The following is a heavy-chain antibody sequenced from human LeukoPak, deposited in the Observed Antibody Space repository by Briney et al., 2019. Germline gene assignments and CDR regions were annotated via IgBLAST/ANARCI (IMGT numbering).Heavy chain of an antibody. CDR3: ARQAGWDYYDSSGYRYWFDL. D-gene: IGHD3-22*01. CDR1: GGSISSSSYC. J-gene: IGHJ5*02. CDR2: IYYSGST. Sequence: PSETLSLTCTVSGGSISSSSYCWGWIRQPPGKGLEWIGSIYYSGSTYYKPSLKSRITISVDTSKTPFSLKLSSVTAADTAVYYCARQAGWDYYDSSGYRYWFDLWGQGTLVTVSS. V-gene: IGHV4-39*01.